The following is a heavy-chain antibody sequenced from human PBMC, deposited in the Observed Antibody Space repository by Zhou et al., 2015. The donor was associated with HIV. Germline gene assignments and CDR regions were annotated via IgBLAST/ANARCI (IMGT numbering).Heavy chain of an antibody. Sequence: QVQLVQSGAEVKKPGASVKVSCKASGYTFTSYYMHWVRQAPGQGLEWMGIINPSGGSTSYAQKFQGRVTMTRDTSTSTVYMELSSLTSEDAAIYFCARSSVNHDYAFDIWGQGTKVIVSS. CDR3: ARSSVNHDYAFDI. D-gene: IGHD3-22*01. CDR1: GYTFTSYY. CDR2: INPSGGST. J-gene: IGHJ3*02. V-gene: IGHV1-46*01.